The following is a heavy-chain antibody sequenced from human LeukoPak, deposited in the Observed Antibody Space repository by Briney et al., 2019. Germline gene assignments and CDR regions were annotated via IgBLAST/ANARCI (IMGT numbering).Heavy chain of an antibody. V-gene: IGHV3-30*04. D-gene: IGHD3-10*01. CDR1: GLTFSSYA. CDR3: ARGAMVPH. CDR2: ISYDGSNK. J-gene: IGHJ4*02. Sequence: PGGSLRLSCAASGLTFSSYAMHWVRQAPGKGLEWVAVISYDGSNKYYADSVKGRFTISRDNSKNTLYLQMNSLRAEDTAVYYCARGAMVPHWGQGTLVTVSS.